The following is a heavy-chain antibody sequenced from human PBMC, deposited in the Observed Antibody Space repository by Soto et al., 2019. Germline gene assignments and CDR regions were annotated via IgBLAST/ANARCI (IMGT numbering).Heavy chain of an antibody. D-gene: IGHD4-17*01. CDR3: AVERPDYGDYLYYFDY. Sequence: QVQLQESGPGLVKPSETLSLTCAVSGYSISSGYYWGWIRQPPGKGLEWIGSIYHSGSTYYNPSLKSRVTISVDTSKNQFSLKLSSVTAADTAVYYCAVERPDYGDYLYYFDYWGQGTLVTVSS. J-gene: IGHJ4*02. V-gene: IGHV4-38-2*01. CDR1: GYSISSGYY. CDR2: IYHSGST.